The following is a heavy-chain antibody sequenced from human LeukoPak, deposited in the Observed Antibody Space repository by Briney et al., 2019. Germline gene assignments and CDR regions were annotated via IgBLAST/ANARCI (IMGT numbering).Heavy chain of an antibody. V-gene: IGHV3-23*01. CDR1: GFTFSSYA. CDR2: ISGSGGST. Sequence: GGSLRLSCAASGFTFSSYAMSWVRQAPGKGLEWVSAISGSGGSTYYADSVKGRFTISRDNSKNTLYLQMKSLRAEDTAVYYCAKDVLRFLEWLSLGDYWGQGTLVTVSS. D-gene: IGHD3-3*01. J-gene: IGHJ4*02. CDR3: AKDVLRFLEWLSLGDY.